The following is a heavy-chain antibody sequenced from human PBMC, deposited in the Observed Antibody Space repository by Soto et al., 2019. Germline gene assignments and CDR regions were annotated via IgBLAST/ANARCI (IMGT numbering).Heavy chain of an antibody. J-gene: IGHJ5*02. CDR3: ARDRVRRVERWFDP. D-gene: IGHD3-10*01. CDR1: GGSISSSSYY. V-gene: IGHV4-39*07. CDR2: IYYSGST. Sequence: PSETLSLTCTVSGGSISSSSYYWGWIRQPPGKGLEWIGSIYYSGSTYYNPSLKSRVTISVDTSKNQFSLKLTSVTAADTAVYYCARDRVRRVERWFDPWGQGTLVTVSS.